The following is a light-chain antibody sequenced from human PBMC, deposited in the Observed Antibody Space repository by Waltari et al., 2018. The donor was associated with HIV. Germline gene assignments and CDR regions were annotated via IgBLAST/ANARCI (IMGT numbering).Light chain of an antibody. CDR2: DVN. V-gene: IGLV2-8*01. CDR3: AAYAGNNIVI. Sequence: QSALTQPPSASGSPGQSVTVSCTGTSSDIGYFNYVSWYQQHPGKAPKLLIYDVNKRPSGVPDRFSASKSGATASPTVSGLLAEDEADYYCAAYAGNNIVIFGGGTKVTV. CDR1: SSDIGYFNY. J-gene: IGLJ2*01.